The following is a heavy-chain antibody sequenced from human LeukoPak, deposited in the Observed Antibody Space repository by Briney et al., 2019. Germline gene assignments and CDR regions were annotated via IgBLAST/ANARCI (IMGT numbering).Heavy chain of an antibody. CDR1: GFTFSNYA. D-gene: IGHD6-25*01. J-gene: IGHJ4*02. CDR3: AKNSGSSWQYFFDY. Sequence: PGGSLRLSCAASGFTFSNYAMSWVRQAPGKGLEWVSAISGGGGPTYYADSVKGRFTISRDNSKNTLYLQMNSLRAEDAAVYFCAKNSGSSWQYFFDYWGQGTLVTVSS. CDR2: ISGGGGPT. V-gene: IGHV3-23*01.